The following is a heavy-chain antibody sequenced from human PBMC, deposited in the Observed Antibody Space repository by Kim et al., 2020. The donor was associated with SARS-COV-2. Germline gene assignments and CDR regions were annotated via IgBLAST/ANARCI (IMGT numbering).Heavy chain of an antibody. CDR1: GFTVSSNY. V-gene: IGHV3-66*01. J-gene: IGHJ3*02. CDR3: ARDRVGGNSRDVRAFDI. Sequence: GGSLRLSCAASGFTVSSNYMSWVRQAPGKGLEWVSVIYSGGSTYYADSVKGRFTISRDNSKNTLYLQMNSLRAEDTAVYYCARDRVGGNSRDVRAFDIWGQGTMVTVSS. D-gene: IGHD2-21*02. CDR2: IYSGGST.